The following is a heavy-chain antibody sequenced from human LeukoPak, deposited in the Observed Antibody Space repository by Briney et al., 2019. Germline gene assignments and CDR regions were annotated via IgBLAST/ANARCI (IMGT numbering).Heavy chain of an antibody. J-gene: IGHJ4*02. V-gene: IGHV3-20*04. Sequence: AGGSLRLSCAASGFTFDDYGMSCVRQGPGKGLEWVSGINWDGGTTGYADSVKGRYTISRDNAKNSLYLQMNSLRAEDTALYYCARAAHYGDHALVKYYFDYWGQGTLVTVSS. D-gene: IGHD4-17*01. CDR1: GFTFDDYG. CDR2: INWDGGTT. CDR3: ARAAHYGDHALVKYYFDY.